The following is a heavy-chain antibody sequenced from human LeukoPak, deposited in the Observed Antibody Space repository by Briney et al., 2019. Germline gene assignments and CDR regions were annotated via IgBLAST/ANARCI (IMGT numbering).Heavy chain of an antibody. J-gene: IGHJ4*02. Sequence: SETLSLTCTVSGGSISSGDYYWSWIRQPPGKGLEWIGYIYYSGSTYYNPSLKSRVTISVDTSKNQFSLKLSSVTAADTAVYYCARGVYDYVWGSYRPTSYYFDYWGQGTLVTVSS. CDR1: GGSISSGDYY. V-gene: IGHV4-30-4*02. CDR2: IYYSGST. D-gene: IGHD3-16*02. CDR3: ARGVYDYVWGSYRPTSYYFDY.